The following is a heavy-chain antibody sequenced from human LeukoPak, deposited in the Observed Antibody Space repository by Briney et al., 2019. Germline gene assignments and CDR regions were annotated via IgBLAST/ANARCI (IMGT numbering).Heavy chain of an antibody. V-gene: IGHV3-48*04. D-gene: IGHD6-13*01. CDR2: ISPGSTTI. CDR1: GFTFRTYR. CDR3: ARLLYSSRLFDY. J-gene: IGHJ4*02. Sequence: PGGSLRLSCEASGFTFRTYRMNWVRQAPGKGLEWVSYISPGSTTIYYADSVKGRFTISRDNAKNSLYLQMNSLTAEDTAVYYCARLLYSSRLFDYWGQGTLVTVSS.